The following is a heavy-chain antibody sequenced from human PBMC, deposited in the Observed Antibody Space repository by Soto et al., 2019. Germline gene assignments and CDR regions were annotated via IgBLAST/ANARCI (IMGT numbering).Heavy chain of an antibody. J-gene: IGHJ3*02. V-gene: IGHV1-18*01. Sequence: ASVKVSCKASGYTFTSYGISWVRQAPGQGLEWMGWISAYNGKTNYAQKLQGRVTMTTDESTSTAYMKLSSLRSEDTAVYYCASAYVEMAIQRAYDIWGQGTMVTVSS. CDR1: GYTFTSYG. D-gene: IGHD2-21*01. CDR3: ASAYVEMAIQRAYDI. CDR2: ISAYNGKT.